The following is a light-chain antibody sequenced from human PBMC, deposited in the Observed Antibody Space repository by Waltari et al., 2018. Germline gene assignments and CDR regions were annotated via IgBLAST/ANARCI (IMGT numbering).Light chain of an antibody. V-gene: IGKV3-20*01. CDR2: GAS. Sequence: IVLTQSQGTLSLSPGEGATLSCRASQSVSRSLPWYQQKPGQAPKLLIYGASTRATGIPDRFTGSGSGTDFSLTISSLEPEDFAIYFCQHYVRLPATFGQGTKVEIK. CDR1: QSVSRS. CDR3: QHYVRLPAT. J-gene: IGKJ1*01.